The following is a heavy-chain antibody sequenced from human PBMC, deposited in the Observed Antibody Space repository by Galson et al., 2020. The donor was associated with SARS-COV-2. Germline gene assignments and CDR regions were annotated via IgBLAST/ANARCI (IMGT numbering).Heavy chain of an antibody. D-gene: IGHD1-26*01. CDR1: GFTFSSYW. Sequence: TGGSLRLSCAASGFTFSSYWMSWVRQAPGKGLGWVANINQDGSEKYYVDSVKGRFTISRDNAKNSLYLQMSSLRAEDTAVYYCARQSGSYSQNNYYYYGMDVWGQGTTVTVSS. CDR2: INQDGSEK. J-gene: IGHJ6*02. V-gene: IGHV3-7*01. CDR3: ARQSGSYSQNNYYYYGMDV.